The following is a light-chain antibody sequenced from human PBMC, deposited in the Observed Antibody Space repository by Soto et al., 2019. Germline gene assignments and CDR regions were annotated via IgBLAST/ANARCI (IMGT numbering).Light chain of an antibody. CDR1: QSVSNNY. Sequence: SPVAVSSSPGERATLSCRASQSVSNNYLAWYQQKPGQAPRLLIYGASNRAPGIPARFSGSGSGTDFTLTISCLEAEGIAFYFWHPRSHWPPFGQGTKVDIK. CDR3: HPRSHWPP. CDR2: GAS. J-gene: IGKJ1*01. V-gene: IGKV3-11*01.